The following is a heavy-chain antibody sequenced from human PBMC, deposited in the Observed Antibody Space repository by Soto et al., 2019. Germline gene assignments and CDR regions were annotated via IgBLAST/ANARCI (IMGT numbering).Heavy chain of an antibody. J-gene: IGHJ6*02. D-gene: IGHD2-2*01. CDR3: AREDRDRETGLVPAAIDGMDV. V-gene: IGHV1-69*13. Sequence: SVKVSCKASGGTFSRYSITWVRQAPGHGLEWKGSFILFFVIAIYAQMFQGRVTITADESTSTAYMELSSLRFDDTAVYYCAREDRDRETGLVPAAIDGMDVWGQGTTVTVSS. CDR2: FILFFVIA. CDR1: GGTFSRYS.